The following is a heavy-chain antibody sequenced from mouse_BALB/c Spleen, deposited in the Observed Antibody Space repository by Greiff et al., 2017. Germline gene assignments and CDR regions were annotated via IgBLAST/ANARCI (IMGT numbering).Heavy chain of an antibody. D-gene: IGHD1-2*01. CDR1: GFTFSSYG. V-gene: IGHV5-6-3*01. CDR2: INSNGGSI. CDR3: ARVITTAYYAMDY. Sequence: EVMLVESGGGLVQPGGSLKLSCAASGFTFSSYGMSWVRQTPDKRLELVATINSNGGSIYYPDSVKGRFTISRDNAKNTLYLQMSSLKSEDTAMYYCARVITTAYYAMDYWGQGTSVTVSS. J-gene: IGHJ4*01.